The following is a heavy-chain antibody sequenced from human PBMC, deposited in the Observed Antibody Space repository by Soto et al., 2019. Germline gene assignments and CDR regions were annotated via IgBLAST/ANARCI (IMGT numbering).Heavy chain of an antibody. V-gene: IGHV4-30-4*01. J-gene: IGHJ4*01. CDR1: SGSISSGYYY. Sequence: TMSLACTVSSGSISSGYYYCSWLRQPPGKGLEWIGYIYYSGSTFYNPSLKNRVTISLDTSKIQFSPKLSSVTAADTAVYYCVREEGDNGFDLWGQGTLVTVSS. D-gene: IGHD3-9*01. CDR3: VREEGDNGFDL. CDR2: IYYSGST.